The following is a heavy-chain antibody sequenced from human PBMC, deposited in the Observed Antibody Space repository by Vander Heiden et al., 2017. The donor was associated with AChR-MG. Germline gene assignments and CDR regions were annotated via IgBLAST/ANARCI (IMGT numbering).Heavy chain of an antibody. CDR3: AMSHGAFDI. CDR1: GYSFTSYW. V-gene: IGHV5-10-1*03. CDR2: IDTSNLKT. Sequence: EVHLVQFGAEVKEPGESLRISCKGSGYSFTSYWINWVRQLPGKGLEWMGRIDTSNLKTYDSPSFQGHVTISVDKSGSTAYLKWSSLKASDTAMYDCAMSHGAFDIWGEGTMVAVSS. J-gene: IGHJ3*02.